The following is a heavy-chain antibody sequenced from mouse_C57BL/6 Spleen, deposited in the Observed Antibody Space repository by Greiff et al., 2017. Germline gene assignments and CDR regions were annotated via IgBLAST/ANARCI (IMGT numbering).Heavy chain of an antibody. D-gene: IGHD2-3*01. Sequence: EVKLMESGEGLVKPGGSLKLSCAASGFTFSSYAMSWVRQTPEKRLEWVAYISSGGDYIYYADTVKGRFTISRDNARNTLYLQMSSLKSEDTAMYYCTRQDDGYSFDYWGQGTTLTVSS. V-gene: IGHV5-9-1*02. CDR1: GFTFSSYA. CDR2: ISSGGDYI. J-gene: IGHJ2*01. CDR3: TRQDDGYSFDY.